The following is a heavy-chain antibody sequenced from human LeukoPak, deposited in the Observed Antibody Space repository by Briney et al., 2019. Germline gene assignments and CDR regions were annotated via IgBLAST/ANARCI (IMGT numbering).Heavy chain of an antibody. D-gene: IGHD1-26*01. CDR3: TTGSVESGSFGY. V-gene: IGHV3-15*01. CDR1: GFTFSNAW. J-gene: IGHJ4*02. CDR2: IKSKTDGGTR. Sequence: GGSLRLSCAASGFTFSNAWMSWVRQAPGKGLEWVGRIKSKTDGGTRDYAAPVKDRFTISRDDSKNTLYLQMGSLKIEDTAVYYCTTGSVESGSFGYWGQGTLVTVCS.